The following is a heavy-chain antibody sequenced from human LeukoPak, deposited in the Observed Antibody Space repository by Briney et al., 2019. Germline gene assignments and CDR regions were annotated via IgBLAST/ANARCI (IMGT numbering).Heavy chain of an antibody. D-gene: IGHD3-3*01. Sequence: SETLSLTCTVSGGSISSGSYYWSWIRQPAGKGLEWIGRIYTSGSTNYNPSLKSRVTISVDTSKNQFSLKLISVTAADTAVYYCATDLSDFWSGGLSAFDIWGQGTMVTVSS. CDR2: IYTSGST. CDR3: ATDLSDFWSGGLSAFDI. CDR1: GGSISSGSYY. V-gene: IGHV4-61*02. J-gene: IGHJ3*02.